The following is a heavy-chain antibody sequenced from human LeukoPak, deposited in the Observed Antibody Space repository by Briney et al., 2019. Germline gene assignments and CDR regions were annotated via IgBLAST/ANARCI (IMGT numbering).Heavy chain of an antibody. V-gene: IGHV3-7*01. Sequence: GGSLRLSCATSGFTFNTYEMSWVRQAPGKGLEWVANIKQDGSEKYYVDSVKGRFTISRDNAKNSLYLQMNSLRAEDTAVYYCYSSSWYADYWGQGTLVTVSS. D-gene: IGHD6-13*01. CDR3: YSSSWYADY. J-gene: IGHJ4*02. CDR2: IKQDGSEK. CDR1: GFTFNTYE.